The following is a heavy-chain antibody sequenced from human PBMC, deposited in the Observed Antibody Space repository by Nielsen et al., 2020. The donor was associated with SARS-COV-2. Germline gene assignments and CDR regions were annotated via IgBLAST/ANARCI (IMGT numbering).Heavy chain of an antibody. CDR1: GYSFTSYW. V-gene: IGHV5-10-1*01. CDR2: IDPSDSYT. Sequence: GESLKISCKGSGYSFTSYWISWVRQMPGKGLEWMGRIDPSDSYTNYSPSFQGHVTISADKSINTAYLQWSSLKASDTAMYYCARPGVSCSSTSCYEGNYYYYYGMDVWGQGTTVTVSS. CDR3: ARPGVSCSSTSCYEGNYYYYYGMDV. D-gene: IGHD2-2*01. J-gene: IGHJ6*02.